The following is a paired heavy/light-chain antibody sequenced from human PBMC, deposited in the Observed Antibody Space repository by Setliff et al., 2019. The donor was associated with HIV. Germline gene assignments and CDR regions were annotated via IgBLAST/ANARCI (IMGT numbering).Light chain of an antibody. CDR2: GAS. CDR3: QQYNGWPPPFT. Sequence: ELVMTQSPATLSVSPGERATLSCRASQSVSSNLAWYQQKPGQAPRLLIYGASTRATGIPVRFSGSGSGTEFTLTISSLQSEDFAVYYCQQYNGWPPPFTFGPGTTVEIK. V-gene: IGKV3-15*01. CDR1: QSVSSN. J-gene: IGKJ3*01.
Heavy chain of an antibody. J-gene: IGHJ6*03. D-gene: IGHD1-7*01. CDR1: GYTFTSYY. CDR2: TNPSGSST. CDR3: ARDGEWNYVVGYMDV. V-gene: IGHV1-46*01. Sequence: QVQLVQSGAEVKRPGASVKVSCQASGYTFTSYYMHWVRQAPGQRLEWMGITNPSGSSTSYAQKFQGRVTMTTDTSTSTVYMELSSLRSEDTAVYYCARDGEWNYVVGYMDVWGKGTTVTVSS.